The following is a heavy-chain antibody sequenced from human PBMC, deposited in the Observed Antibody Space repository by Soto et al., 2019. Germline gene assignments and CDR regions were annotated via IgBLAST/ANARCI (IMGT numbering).Heavy chain of an antibody. CDR3: VRDKRTISGIFPGY. J-gene: IGHJ4*02. Sequence: RGSLRLSCVGCGFDVATNCMRWARQSPGQGLECVSIVCTGGATHYADSVKGRFTISRDRSKNTVHLQMNNVRAEDTAVYYCVRDKRTISGIFPGYWAQGTRVTVSS. D-gene: IGHD1-1*01. CDR2: VCTGGAT. V-gene: IGHV3-53*05. CDR1: GFDVATNC.